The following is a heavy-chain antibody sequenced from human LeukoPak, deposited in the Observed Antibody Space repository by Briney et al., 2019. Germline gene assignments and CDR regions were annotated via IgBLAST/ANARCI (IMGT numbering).Heavy chain of an antibody. V-gene: IGHV1-18*01. CDR3: ARDPAAGDTARYYYMDV. CDR2: ISAYNGNT. J-gene: IGHJ6*03. CDR1: GYTLTNSG. D-gene: IGHD5-18*01. Sequence: ASVKVSCKASGYTLTNSGISWVRQAPGQGLEWMGWISAYNGNTNYAQNLQDRVTVTTDTSTSTAYMELRSLRSDDTAVYYCARDPAAGDTARYYYMDVWGKGTTVTVSS.